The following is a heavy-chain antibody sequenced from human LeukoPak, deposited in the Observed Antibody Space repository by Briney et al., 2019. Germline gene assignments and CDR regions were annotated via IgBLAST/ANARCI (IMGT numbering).Heavy chain of an antibody. CDR1: GYTFTGYY. CDR3: GTLMSNGPFDY. Sequence: ASVKVSCKASGYTFTGYYMHWVRQAPGQGLEWMGYIYPNSGATKYAQKFQGRVTMTRDTSISTAYMELSGLRSDDTAVYYCGTLMSNGPFDYWGQGSLVTVSS. J-gene: IGHJ4*02. CDR2: IYPNSGAT. V-gene: IGHV1-2*02.